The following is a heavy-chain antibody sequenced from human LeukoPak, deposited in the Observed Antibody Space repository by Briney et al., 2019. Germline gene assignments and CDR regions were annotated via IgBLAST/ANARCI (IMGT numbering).Heavy chain of an antibody. CDR2: MNPNSGNT. CDR1: GYTFTSYD. CDR3: ARRKVRRVMALDWFDP. J-gene: IGHJ5*02. V-gene: IGHV1-8*01. D-gene: IGHD3-10*01. Sequence: ASVKVSCKASGYTFTSYDINWVRQATGQGLEWMGWMNPNSGNTGYAQKFQGRVTMTRNTPISTAYMELSSLRSEDTAVYYCARRKVRRVMALDWFDPWGQGTLVTVSS.